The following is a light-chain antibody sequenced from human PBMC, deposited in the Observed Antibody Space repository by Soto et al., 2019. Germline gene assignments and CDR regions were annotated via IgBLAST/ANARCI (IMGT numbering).Light chain of an antibody. V-gene: IGLV3-21*04. J-gene: IGLJ1*01. CDR2: YDS. Sequence: SSELTQPPSVSVAPEKTATITCGGNNIGNKRVHWYRQKPGQAPVLLISYDSDRPSGIPERFSGSNSENTATLTISWVEAGDEADYYCQVWDIMTDNDVFGSGTKLTVL. CDR3: QVWDIMTDNDV. CDR1: NIGNKR.